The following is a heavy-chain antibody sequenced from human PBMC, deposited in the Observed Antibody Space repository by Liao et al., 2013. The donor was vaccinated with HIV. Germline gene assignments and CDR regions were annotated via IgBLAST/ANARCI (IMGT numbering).Heavy chain of an antibody. V-gene: IGHV4-61*02. CDR2: IYTSGST. CDR3: ARLRNDYVWGSYRYFDY. J-gene: IGHJ4*02. CDR1: GGSISSGSYY. D-gene: IGHD3-16*02. Sequence: QVQLQESGPGLVKPSQTLSLTCTVSGGSISSGSYYWSWIRQPAGKGLEWIGRIYTSGSTNYNPSLKSRVTISVDTSKNQFSLKLSSVTAADTAVYYCARLRNDYVWGSYRYFDYWGQGTLVTVSS.